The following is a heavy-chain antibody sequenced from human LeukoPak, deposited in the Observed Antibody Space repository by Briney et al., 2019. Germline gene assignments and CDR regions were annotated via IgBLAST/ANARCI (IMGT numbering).Heavy chain of an antibody. J-gene: IGHJ5*02. D-gene: IGHD2-2*01. CDR3: ARHSRIVVVPAAIDWFDP. CDR1: GGSISSYY. Sequence: PSETLSLTCTVSGGSISSYYWSWIRQPPGKGLEWIGYIYYSGSTNYNPSLKSRVTISVDTSKNQFSLKLSSVTAADTAVYYCARHSRIVVVPAAIDWFDPWGQGTLVTVSS. CDR2: IYYSGST. V-gene: IGHV4-59*08.